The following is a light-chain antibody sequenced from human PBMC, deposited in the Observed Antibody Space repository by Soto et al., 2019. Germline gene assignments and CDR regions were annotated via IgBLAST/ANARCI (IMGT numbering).Light chain of an antibody. V-gene: IGKV3-15*01. CDR2: AAS. J-gene: IGKJ5*01. CDR1: QSISSN. Sequence: EIVLTQSPGTLSLSHGERATLSCRASQSISSNNLAWYQQQPGQAPRLLIYAASTRATAVPDRFSGSGSGTDFTLTITSLQSDDFAVYFCQQYTDWPITFGQGTRLEIK. CDR3: QQYTDWPIT.